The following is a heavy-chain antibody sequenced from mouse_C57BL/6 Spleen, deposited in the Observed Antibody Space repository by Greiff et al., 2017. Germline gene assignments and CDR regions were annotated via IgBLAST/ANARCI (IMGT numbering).Heavy chain of an antibody. CDR2: INPSNGGT. D-gene: IGHD2-5*01. V-gene: IGHV1-53*01. CDR1: GYTFTSYW. Sequence: VQLQQPGTELVKPGASVKLSCKASGYTFTSYWMHWVKQRPGQGLEWIGNINPSNGGTNYNEKFKSKATLTVDKSSSTAYMQLSSLTSEDSAVYYCAREGAYYSNPFAYWGQGTLVTVSA. J-gene: IGHJ3*01. CDR3: AREGAYYSNPFAY.